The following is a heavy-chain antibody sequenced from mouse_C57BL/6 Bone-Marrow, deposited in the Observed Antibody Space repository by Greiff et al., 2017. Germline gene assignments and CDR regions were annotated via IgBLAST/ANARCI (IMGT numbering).Heavy chain of an antibody. Sequence: QVQLQQSGAELARPGASVKLSCKASGYTFTSYGISWVKQRTGQGLEWIGEIYPRSGNTYYNEKFKGKATLTADKSSSTAYMELRSLTSEDSAVXFCANLWLRRRRFAYWGQGTLVTVSA. CDR3: ANLWLRRRRFAY. V-gene: IGHV1-81*01. CDR1: GYTFTSYG. J-gene: IGHJ3*01. D-gene: IGHD2-2*01. CDR2: IYPRSGNT.